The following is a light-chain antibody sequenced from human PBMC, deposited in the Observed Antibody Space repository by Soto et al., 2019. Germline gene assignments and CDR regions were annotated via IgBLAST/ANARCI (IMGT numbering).Light chain of an antibody. CDR2: DVT. J-gene: IGLJ2*01. CDR3: CSYAGSNTLL. Sequence: QSALTQPSSVSGSPGQSVTISCTGTGSDVGGYNYVSWYQQHPGKDPKLMIYDVTKRPSGVPDRFSGSKSGSTASLTISGLQAEDEADYYCCSYAGSNTLLFGGGTKLTV. V-gene: IGLV2-11*01. CDR1: GSDVGGYNY.